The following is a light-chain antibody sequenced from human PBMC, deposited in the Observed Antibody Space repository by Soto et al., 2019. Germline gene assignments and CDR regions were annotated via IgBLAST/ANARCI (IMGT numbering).Light chain of an antibody. CDR3: QQYSSSPIT. Sequence: IVLTQTKCTLALSPVERATLSCSASQSFSSTYLAWYQQKPGQAPRLLIYGASSRATGIPDRFSGGGSGTDFSLTISRLDPEDFAVYYCQQYSSSPITFGQRTLLEIK. CDR1: QSFSSTY. V-gene: IGKV3-20*01. J-gene: IGKJ5*01. CDR2: GAS.